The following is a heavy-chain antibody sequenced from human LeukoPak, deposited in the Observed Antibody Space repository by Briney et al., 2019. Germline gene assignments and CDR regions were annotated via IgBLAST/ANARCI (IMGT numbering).Heavy chain of an antibody. Sequence: SETLSLTCTVSGGSISSYYWSWIRQPAGKGLEWIGRIYTSGSTNYNPSLKSRVTMSVDTSKNQFSLKLSSVTAADTAVYYCARAIPRNYALYYYYYYMDVWGKGTTVTVSS. CDR2: IYTSGST. CDR3: ARAIPRNYALYYYYYYMDV. CDR1: GGSISSYY. V-gene: IGHV4-4*07. D-gene: IGHD1-14*01. J-gene: IGHJ6*03.